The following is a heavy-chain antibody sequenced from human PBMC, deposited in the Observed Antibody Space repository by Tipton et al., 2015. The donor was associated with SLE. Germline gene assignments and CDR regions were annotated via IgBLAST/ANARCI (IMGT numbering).Heavy chain of an antibody. Sequence: TLSLTCTVSGGSISSSSYYWSWIRQPPGKGLEWIGYIYYSGSTNYNPSLKSRVTISVDTSKNQFSLKLSSVTAADTAVYYCARGTGDPFDYWGQRTLVTVSS. V-gene: IGHV4-61*01. J-gene: IGHJ4*02. CDR1: GGSISSSSYY. CDR2: IYYSGST. CDR3: ARGTGDPFDY.